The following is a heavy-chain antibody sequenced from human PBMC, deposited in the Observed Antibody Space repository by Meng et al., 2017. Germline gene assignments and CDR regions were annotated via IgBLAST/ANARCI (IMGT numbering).Heavy chain of an antibody. J-gene: IGHJ3*02. CDR2: ICRNGGST. CDR1: GFTFSSYA. V-gene: IGHV3-23*01. D-gene: IGHD2-21*02. Sequence: GESLKISCAASGFTFSSYAMSWVRQAPGKGLEWVSTICRNGGSTYYADSVKGRFTISRDNSKNTLYLQMNSLRAADTAVYYCAAYCGGDCLSWANAFDIWGQGTMVTVSS. CDR3: AAYCGGDCLSWANAFDI.